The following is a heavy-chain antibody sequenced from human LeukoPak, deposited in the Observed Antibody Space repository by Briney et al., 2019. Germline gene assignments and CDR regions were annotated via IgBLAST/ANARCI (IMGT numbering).Heavy chain of an antibody. Sequence: PGGSLRLSCAASGFTVSSNYMSWVRQAPGKGLEWVSAISGSGGSTYYADSVKGRFTISRDNSKNTLYLQMNSLRAEDTAVYYCAKGGITMVRGVIIIRANTNWFDPWGQGTLVTVSS. CDR1: GFTVSSNY. CDR3: AKGGITMVRGVIIIRANTNWFDP. CDR2: ISGSGGST. V-gene: IGHV3-23*01. J-gene: IGHJ5*02. D-gene: IGHD3-10*01.